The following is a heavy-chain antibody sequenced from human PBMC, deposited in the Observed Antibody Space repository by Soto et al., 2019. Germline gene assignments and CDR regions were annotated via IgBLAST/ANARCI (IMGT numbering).Heavy chain of an antibody. CDR2: IYYSGST. CDR1: GGSISSGGYY. D-gene: IGHD1-26*01. J-gene: IGHJ4*02. V-gene: IGHV4-31*03. Sequence: SETLSLTCTVSGGSISSGGYYLGWIRQHPGKGLEYIGYIYYSGSTYYNPSLKSRATISIDTSANQFSLKLSSVTAADTAVYYCARVGVGATKSYWGQGTLVTVSS. CDR3: ARVGVGATKSY.